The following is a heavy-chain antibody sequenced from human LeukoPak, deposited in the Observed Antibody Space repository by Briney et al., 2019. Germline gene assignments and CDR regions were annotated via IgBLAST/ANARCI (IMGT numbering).Heavy chain of an antibody. J-gene: IGHJ3*02. CDR3: AGDSGDSSGYAGLNAFDI. CDR2: ISSSSSYI. D-gene: IGHD3-22*01. Sequence: GGSLRLSCAASGFTFSSYSMNWVRQAPGKGLEWFSSISSSSSYIYYADSVKGRFTISRDNAKNSLYLQMNSLRAEDTAVYYCAGDSGDSSGYAGLNAFDIWGQGTMVTVSS. V-gene: IGHV3-21*01. CDR1: GFTFSSYS.